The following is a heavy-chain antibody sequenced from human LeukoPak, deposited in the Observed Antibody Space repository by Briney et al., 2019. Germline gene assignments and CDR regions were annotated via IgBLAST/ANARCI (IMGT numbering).Heavy chain of an antibody. D-gene: IGHD2-2*01. CDR3: ARDRCTSCYYYYYGMDV. CDR1: GITFSRYW. CDR2: IKQGGGEK. Sequence: GGSLRLSCVDSGITFSRYWMSWVRQAPGKGLEWVANIKQGGGEKYYVDSVKGRFTVSRDNAKNSLYLQMNSLRAEDTAVYYCARDRCTSCYYYYYGMDVWGQGTTVTVSS. J-gene: IGHJ6*02. V-gene: IGHV3-7*01.